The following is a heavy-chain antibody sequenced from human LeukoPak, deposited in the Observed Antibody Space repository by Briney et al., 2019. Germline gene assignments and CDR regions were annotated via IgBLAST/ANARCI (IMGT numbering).Heavy chain of an antibody. J-gene: IGHJ6*03. Sequence: SETLYLTCTVSGGSISSYYWSWIRQPPGKGLEWIGYIYYSGSTNYNPSLKSRVTISVDTSKNQFSLKLSSVTAADTAVYYCARQGSAVTIFGVVNVYMDVWGKGTTVTVSS. CDR3: ARQGSAVTIFGVVNVYMDV. CDR2: IYYSGST. CDR1: GGSISSYY. D-gene: IGHD3-3*01. V-gene: IGHV4-59*01.